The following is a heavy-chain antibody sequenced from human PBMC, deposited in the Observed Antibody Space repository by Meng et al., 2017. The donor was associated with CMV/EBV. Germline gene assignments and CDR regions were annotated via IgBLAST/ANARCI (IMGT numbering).Heavy chain of an antibody. D-gene: IGHD6-19*01. Sequence: GESLKISCAASGFTFSSYSMNWVRQAPGKGLEWVSSISSSSSYIYYADSVKGRFTISRDNAKNSLYLQMNSLRAEDTAAYYCAREGEEGAVAVGPYYFDYWGQGTLVTVSS. CDR2: ISSSSSYI. CDR1: GFTFSSYS. V-gene: IGHV3-21*01. CDR3: AREGEEGAVAVGPYYFDY. J-gene: IGHJ4*02.